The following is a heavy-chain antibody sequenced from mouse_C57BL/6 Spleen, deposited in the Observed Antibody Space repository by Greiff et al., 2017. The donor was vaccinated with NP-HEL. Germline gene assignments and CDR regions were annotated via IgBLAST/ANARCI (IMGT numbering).Heavy chain of an antibody. CDR1: GYTFTSYT. D-gene: IGHD1-1*01. J-gene: IGHJ1*03. Sequence: VQLQQSGAELARPGASVKMSCKASGYTFTSYTMHWVKQRPGQGLEWIGYINPSSGYTKYNQKFKDKATLTADKSSSTAYMQLSSLTSEDSAVYYCARGTAVVLDVWGTGTTVTVSS. CDR3: ARGTAVVLDV. V-gene: IGHV1-4*01. CDR2: INPSSGYT.